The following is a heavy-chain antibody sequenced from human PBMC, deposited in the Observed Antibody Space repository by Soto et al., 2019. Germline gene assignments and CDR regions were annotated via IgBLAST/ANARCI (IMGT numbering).Heavy chain of an antibody. CDR2: IYPCDSDT. V-gene: IGHV5-51*01. D-gene: IGHD5-12*01. CDR3: ASARLGGYNVFDY. Sequence: ESLKMSCTGSGDSFTSYWIGWVRQMPGKGLEWMGIIYPCDSDTRYSPSFQGQVTISADKSISTAYLQWSSLKASDTAMYYCASARLGGYNVFDYWGQGTLVTVSS. J-gene: IGHJ4*02. CDR1: GDSFTSYW.